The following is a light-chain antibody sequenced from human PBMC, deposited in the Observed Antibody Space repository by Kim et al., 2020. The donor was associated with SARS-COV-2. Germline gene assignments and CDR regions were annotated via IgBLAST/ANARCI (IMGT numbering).Light chain of an antibody. CDR3: HQYGKTTEA. V-gene: IGKV3-20*01. CDR2: SAS. J-gene: IGKJ1*01. Sequence: SPGDSATLSCRASQSVSGNSLAWYQPRPGQAPRLLTSSASQTATGVPDRVSGSGSGTDLTLTISGLEPEDVAVYFCHQYGKTTEAFGQGTKVDIK. CDR1: QSVSGNS.